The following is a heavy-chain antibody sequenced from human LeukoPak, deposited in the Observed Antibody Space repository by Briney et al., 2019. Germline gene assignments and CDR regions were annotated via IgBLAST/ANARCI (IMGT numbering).Heavy chain of an antibody. J-gene: IGHJ4*02. CDR3: ASLSTGYSSSWSYFDY. Sequence: TASETLSLTCAVYGGSFSGYYWSWIRQPPGKGLEWIGEINHSGSTNYNPSLKSRVTISVDKSKNQFSLKLSSVTAADTAVYYCASLSTGYSSSWSYFDYWGQGTLVTVSS. CDR1: GGSFSGYY. V-gene: IGHV4-34*01. CDR2: INHSGST. D-gene: IGHD6-13*01.